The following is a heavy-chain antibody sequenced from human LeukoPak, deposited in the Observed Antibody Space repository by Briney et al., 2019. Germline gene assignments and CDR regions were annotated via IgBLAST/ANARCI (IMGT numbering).Heavy chain of an antibody. CDR1: GYTFTGYY. CDR3: AREPPAGWYYDSSGNMDV. Sequence: ASVKVSCKASGYTFTGYYMHWVRQAPGQGLEWMGWINPNSGATNYAQKFQGRVTMTRDTSISTASMELSSLKPDDTAVYYCAREPPAGWYYDSSGNMDVWGKGTTVTVSS. D-gene: IGHD3-22*01. CDR2: INPNSGAT. J-gene: IGHJ6*03. V-gene: IGHV1-2*02.